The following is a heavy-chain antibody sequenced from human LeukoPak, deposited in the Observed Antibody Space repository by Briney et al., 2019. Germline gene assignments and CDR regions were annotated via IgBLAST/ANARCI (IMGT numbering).Heavy chain of an antibody. CDR2: ISYDGSNK. J-gene: IGHJ4*02. CDR1: GFTFSSYG. CDR3: AKDADYDSSGYIDY. Sequence: GGSLRLSCAASGFTFSSYGMHWVRQAPGKGLEWVAVISYDGSNKYYADSVKGRFTISRDNSKNTLYLQMNSLRAEDTAVYYCAKDADYDSSGYIDYWGQGTLVTVSS. V-gene: IGHV3-30*18. D-gene: IGHD3-22*01.